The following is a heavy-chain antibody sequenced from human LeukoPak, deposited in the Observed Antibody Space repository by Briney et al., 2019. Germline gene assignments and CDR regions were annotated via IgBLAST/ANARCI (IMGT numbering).Heavy chain of an antibody. V-gene: IGHV4-4*07. J-gene: IGHJ4*02. CDR1: GGSISSYY. CDR2: IYTSGST. Sequence: SETLSLTCTVSGGSISSYYWSWIRQPAGKGLEWIERIYTSGSTNYNPSLKSRVTMSVDTSKNQFSLKLSSVTAADTAVYYCAREDPNDYGDYVRPFDYWGQGTLVTVSS. CDR3: AREDPNDYGDYVRPFDY. D-gene: IGHD4-17*01.